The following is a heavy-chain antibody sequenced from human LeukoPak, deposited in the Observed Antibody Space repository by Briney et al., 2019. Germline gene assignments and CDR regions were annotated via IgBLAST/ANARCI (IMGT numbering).Heavy chain of an antibody. CDR1: GGSFSGYY. Sequence: SETLSLTCAVYGGSFSGYYWSWIRQPPGKGREWIGEINHSGSTNYNPPLKSRVTISVDTSKNQFSMKLSSVTAADTAVYYCARVGLWFGELSWFDPWGQGTLVTVSS. D-gene: IGHD3-10*01. V-gene: IGHV4-34*01. CDR2: INHSGST. CDR3: ARVGLWFGELSWFDP. J-gene: IGHJ5*02.